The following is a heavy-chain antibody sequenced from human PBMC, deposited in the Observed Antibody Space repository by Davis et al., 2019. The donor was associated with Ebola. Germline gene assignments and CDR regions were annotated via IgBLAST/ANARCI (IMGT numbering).Heavy chain of an antibody. CDR2: IYYSGST. J-gene: IGHJ4*02. CDR1: GGSFSGYY. CDR3: ARGRGLGYCSGGSCYGGIRFDY. D-gene: IGHD2-15*01. V-gene: IGHV4-34*01. Sequence: MPSETLSLTCAVYGGSFSGYYWSWIRQPPGKGLEWIGSIYYSGSTYYNPSLKSRVTISVDTSKNLFSLKLSSVTAADTAVYYCARGRGLGYCSGGSCYGGIRFDYWGQGTLVTVSS.